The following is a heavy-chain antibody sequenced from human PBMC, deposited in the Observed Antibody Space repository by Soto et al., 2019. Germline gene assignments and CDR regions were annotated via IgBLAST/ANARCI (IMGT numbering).Heavy chain of an antibody. Sequence: GASVKVSFKASGGTFSSYAISLVRQAPGQGLEWMGGIIPIFGTANYAQKFQGRVTITADESTSTAYMELSRLRSEDTAVYYCARDWSGSYVDYYYYGMDVWGQGTTVTVSS. CDR2: IIPIFGTA. J-gene: IGHJ6*01. V-gene: IGHV1-69*13. D-gene: IGHD1-26*01. CDR3: ARDWSGSYVDYYYYGMDV. CDR1: GGTFSSYA.